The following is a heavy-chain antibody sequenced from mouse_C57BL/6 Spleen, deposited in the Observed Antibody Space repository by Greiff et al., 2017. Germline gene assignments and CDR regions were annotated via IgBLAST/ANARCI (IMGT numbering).Heavy chain of an antibody. D-gene: IGHD2-5*01. CDR2: IDPYSGGT. V-gene: IGHV1-72*01. J-gene: IGHJ4*01. CDR1: GYTFTSYW. CDR3: ARDSNYQLDAALDY. Sequence: QVQLQQPGAELVKPGASVKLSCKASGYTFTSYWMHWVKQRPGRGLEWIGEIDPYSGGTNYNEKFKGRATLTVDKPSSTAYMQLSSLTSEDSAVYYCARDSNYQLDAALDYWGQGTSVTVSA.